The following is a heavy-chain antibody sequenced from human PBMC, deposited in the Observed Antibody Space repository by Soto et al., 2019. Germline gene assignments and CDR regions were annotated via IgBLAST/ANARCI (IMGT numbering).Heavy chain of an antibody. V-gene: IGHV1-58*01. CDR2: IVVGSGNT. CDR3: AAHSIAAAGGYYYYGMDV. CDR1: GFTFTSSA. J-gene: IGHJ6*02. D-gene: IGHD6-13*01. Sequence: SVKVSCKASGFTFTSSAVQWVRQARGQRLEWIGWIVVGSGNTNYAQKFQERVTITRDMSTSTAYMELSSLRSEDTAVYYCAAHSIAAAGGYYYYGMDVWGQGTTVTVSS.